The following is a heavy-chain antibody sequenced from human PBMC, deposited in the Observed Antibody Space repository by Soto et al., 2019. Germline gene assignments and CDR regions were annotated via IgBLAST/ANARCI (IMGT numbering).Heavy chain of an antibody. CDR2: IQQDGSVQ. J-gene: IGHJ3*01. CDR1: GFTFRTYW. V-gene: IGHV3-7*01. D-gene: IGHD1-26*01. CDR3: ARDRSPDTTTNYYDALDF. Sequence: EVQLVESGGGLVQAGESLRLSCAASGFTFRTYWMTWVRQAPGKGLEWVANIQQDGSVQHYVDSVRGRFTISRDNAKNSLYLQMNSLRDEDTALYYCARDRSPDTTTNYYDALDFWGQGTMVTVSS.